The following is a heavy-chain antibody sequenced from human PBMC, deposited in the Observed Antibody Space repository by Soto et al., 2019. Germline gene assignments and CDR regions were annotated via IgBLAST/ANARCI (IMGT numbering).Heavy chain of an antibody. D-gene: IGHD3-10*01. V-gene: IGHV3-9*01. CDR2: IFWDGNRM. Sequence: GGSLRLSSLASGFNLHDHAMHWVRQAPGKVLEWVSGIFWDGNRMDYADSVKGRFFISRDNSKNSLYLQMNSLREEDTALYYCTKDINMGGVDVWGQGTTVTVP. CDR3: TKDINMGGVDV. CDR1: GFNLHDHA. J-gene: IGHJ6*02.